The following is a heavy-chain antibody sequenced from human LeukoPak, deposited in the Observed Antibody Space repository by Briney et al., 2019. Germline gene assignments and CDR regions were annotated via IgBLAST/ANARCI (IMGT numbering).Heavy chain of an antibody. Sequence: PGGSLTLSCAASGFTFSSQSVNWLRQAPGKGLEWFSSISNSSSYIYYPALVKGGFTTSGANAKNSLYMQMNSLGAEDTALYYCARDSSSWYGYLYYYYMDVWGKGTTVTVSS. CDR3: ARDSSSWYGYLYYYYMDV. D-gene: IGHD6-13*01. V-gene: IGHV3-21*01. CDR1: GFTFSSQS. J-gene: IGHJ6*03. CDR2: ISNSSSYI.